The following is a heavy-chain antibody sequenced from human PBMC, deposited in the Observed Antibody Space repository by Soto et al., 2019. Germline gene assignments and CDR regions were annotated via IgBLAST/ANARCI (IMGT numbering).Heavy chain of an antibody. V-gene: IGHV4-30-2*01. D-gene: IGHD6-13*01. CDR1: GGSISSGGYS. J-gene: IGHJ5*02. CDR3: ARAYSPSWYLS. Sequence: SETLSLTCAVSGGSISSGGYSWSWIRQPPGKGLEWIGYMYHSGSTYYNPSLKSRVTISIDRSKNQFSLKLSSVTAADTAVYYCARAYSPSWYLSWGQGTLVTVSS. CDR2: MYHSGST.